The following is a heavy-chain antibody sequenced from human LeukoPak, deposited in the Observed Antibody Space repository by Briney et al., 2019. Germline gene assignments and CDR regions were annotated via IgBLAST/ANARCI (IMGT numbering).Heavy chain of an antibody. CDR1: GGSISSGDYY. Sequence: SQTLSLTCTVSGGSISSGDYYWSWIRQPPGKGLEWIGYIYYSGSTYYNPSLKSRVTISVDTSKNQFSLKLSSVTAADTAVYYCASSYSGSYLFDYWGQGTLVTASS. V-gene: IGHV4-30-4*08. J-gene: IGHJ4*02. CDR3: ASSYSGSYLFDY. D-gene: IGHD1-26*01. CDR2: IYYSGST.